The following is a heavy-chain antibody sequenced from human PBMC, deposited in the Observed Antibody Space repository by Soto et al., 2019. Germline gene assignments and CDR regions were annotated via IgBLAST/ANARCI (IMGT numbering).Heavy chain of an antibody. Sequence: EVQLLESGGGLVQPGGSLTLSCEGSGFTFSRYVMSWVRQAPGKGLEWVSVISGSGGVSYYAGSVKGRFTTSRDNSKNRLYLEMKSLGAGDTAVYYCARPDGEYFYNHMDVWGKGTTVTVSS. CDR2: ISGSGGVS. J-gene: IGHJ6*03. CDR3: ARPDGEYFYNHMDV. V-gene: IGHV3-23*01. CDR1: GFTFSRYV. D-gene: IGHD3-10*01.